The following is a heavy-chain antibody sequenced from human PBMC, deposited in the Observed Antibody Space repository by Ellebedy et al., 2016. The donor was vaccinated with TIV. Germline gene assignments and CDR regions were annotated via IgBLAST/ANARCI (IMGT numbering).Heavy chain of an antibody. D-gene: IGHD2/OR15-2a*01. Sequence: SLKISXAASGFTFNSCAMSWVRQTPGKGLEWVSGISWNSGNIGYADSVKGRFTISRDNAKNSLYLQMNSLRAEDTAFYYCARGNMGGSFDYWGQGTLVTVSS. CDR3: ARGNMGGSFDY. CDR2: ISWNSGNI. V-gene: IGHV3-9*01. CDR1: GFTFNSCA. J-gene: IGHJ4*02.